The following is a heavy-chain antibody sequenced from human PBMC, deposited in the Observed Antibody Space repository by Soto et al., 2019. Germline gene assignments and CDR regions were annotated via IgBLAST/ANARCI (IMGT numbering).Heavy chain of an antibody. CDR2: INPNTGDT. CDR1: GYTFTTHY. J-gene: IGHJ4*02. V-gene: IGHV1-2*02. Sequence: QVQLVQSGAEVKQPGASVKVSCKASGYTFTTHYLHWVRQAPGQGLEWMGSINPNTGDTNYAQKFQGRVTMTRDTSITTAYMDLSRLTSDDTAVYYCARVEKGLDPRRGNFDNWGQGTLVTVSS. D-gene: IGHD6-19*01. CDR3: ARVEKGLDPRRGNFDN.